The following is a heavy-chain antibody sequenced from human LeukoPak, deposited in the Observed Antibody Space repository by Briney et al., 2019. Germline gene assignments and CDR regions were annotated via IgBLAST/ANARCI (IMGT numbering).Heavy chain of an antibody. CDR1: GFTFSNYA. CDR3: AKEPQYCTNGVCYSHGMDV. J-gene: IGHJ6*02. Sequence: GGSLRLSCAASGFTFSNYAMSWVRQAPGKGLEWVSVISGGGGSSYYADSMKGRFTISRDNSKNTLYLQMSSLRAEDTAVYYCAKEPQYCTNGVCYSHGMDVWGQGTTVTVSS. CDR2: ISGGGGSS. V-gene: IGHV3-23*01. D-gene: IGHD2-8*01.